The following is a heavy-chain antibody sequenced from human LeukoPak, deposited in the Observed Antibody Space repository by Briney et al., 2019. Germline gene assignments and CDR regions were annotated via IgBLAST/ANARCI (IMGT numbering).Heavy chain of an antibody. J-gene: IGHJ4*02. CDR3: ARGGYGRGDY. V-gene: IGHV4-59*06. CDR1: GGSISGYY. D-gene: IGHD6-19*01. CDR2: IYYSGST. Sequence: KSSETLSLTCTVSGGSISGYYWSWIRQPPGKGLEWIGYIYYSGSTYYNPSLKSRVTISVDTSKNQFSLKLSSVTAADTAVYYCARGGYGRGDYWGQGTLVTVSS.